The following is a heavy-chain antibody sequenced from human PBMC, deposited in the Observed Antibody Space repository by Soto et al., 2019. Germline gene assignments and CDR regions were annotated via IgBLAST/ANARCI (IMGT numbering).Heavy chain of an antibody. Sequence: GASVKVSCKASGYTFTSYAMQWVRQAPGQRLEWMGWINAINGNAKYAQKFQGRVTITTDESTSTAYMELSSLRSEDTAVYYCARADYYFWSGYYRASYYYGMDVWGQGTTVTVSS. V-gene: IGHV1-3*01. CDR2: INAINGNA. J-gene: IGHJ6*02. CDR1: GYTFTSYA. CDR3: ARADYYFWSGYYRASYYYGMDV. D-gene: IGHD3-3*01.